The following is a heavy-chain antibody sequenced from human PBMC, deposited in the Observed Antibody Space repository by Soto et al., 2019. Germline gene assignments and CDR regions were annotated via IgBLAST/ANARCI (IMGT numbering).Heavy chain of an antibody. CDR2: ISNTGSTI. Sequence: PGGSLRLSCAASGFTFSTYSMNWVRQAPGKGLEWVSYISNTGSTIYYADSVKGRFTISRDNAKNSLYLQTSSLRDEDTAVYYCARDQVVRLARPNAYYYGMDVWGQGTTVTVSS. CDR1: GFTFSTYS. CDR3: ARDQVVRLARPNAYYYGMDV. J-gene: IGHJ6*02. D-gene: IGHD2-15*01. V-gene: IGHV3-48*02.